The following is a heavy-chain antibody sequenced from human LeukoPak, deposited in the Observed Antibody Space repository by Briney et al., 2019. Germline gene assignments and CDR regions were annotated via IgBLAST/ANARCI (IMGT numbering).Heavy chain of an antibody. V-gene: IGHV3-7*01. CDR1: GFTFSSYW. Sequence: GGSLRLSCAASGFTFSSYWMSWVRQAPGKGLEWVANIKQDGSEKYYVDSVKGRFTISRDNAKNSLYLQMNSLRAEDTAVYYCARGNNYYDSSGYYWGQGTLVTVSS. J-gene: IGHJ4*02. CDR3: ARGNNYYDSSGYY. CDR2: IKQDGSEK. D-gene: IGHD3-22*01.